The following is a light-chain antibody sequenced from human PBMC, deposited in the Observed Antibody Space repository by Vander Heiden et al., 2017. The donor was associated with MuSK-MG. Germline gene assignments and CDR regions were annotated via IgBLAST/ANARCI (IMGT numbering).Light chain of an antibody. Sequence: EMVLTQSPVTLSLSPGDRATLSCRATPSLHSNYLAWYPQKPGQAPRRLVYGASSTATGIPDRFSGSGCGTDFTLTLSRVEPEDFAVYYCQQYGSSPETFGQGTKLEIK. J-gene: IGKJ2*01. CDR1: PSLHSNY. V-gene: IGKV3-20*01. CDR3: QQYGSSPET. CDR2: GAS.